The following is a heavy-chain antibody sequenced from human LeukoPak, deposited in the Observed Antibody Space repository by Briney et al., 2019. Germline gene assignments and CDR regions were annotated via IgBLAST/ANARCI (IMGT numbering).Heavy chain of an antibody. V-gene: IGHV3-33*01. CDR3: ARDGPNYYDRYYYYGMDV. CDR1: GFTFSSYG. D-gene: IGHD3-22*01. CDR2: IWYDGSNK. J-gene: IGHJ6*02. Sequence: PGGSLRLSCAASGFTFSSYGMHWVRQAPGKGLEWVAVIWYDGSNKYYADSVKGRFTISRDNSKNTLYLQMNSLRAEDTAVYYCARDGPNYYDRYYYYGMDVWGQGTTVTVSS.